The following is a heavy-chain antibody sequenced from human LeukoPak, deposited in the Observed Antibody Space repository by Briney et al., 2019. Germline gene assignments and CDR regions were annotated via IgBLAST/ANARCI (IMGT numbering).Heavy chain of an antibody. Sequence: ASVKVSCTASGYTFTSYYMHWVRQAPGQGLEWMGIVNPSGGSTSAAQKFQGRVTMTRDTSTSTVYMELSSLRSEDTAVYYCARDAVVVPAAHYGMDVWGQGTTVTVSS. CDR3: ARDAVVVPAAHYGMDV. CDR1: GYTFTSYY. CDR2: VNPSGGST. J-gene: IGHJ6*02. V-gene: IGHV1-46*01. D-gene: IGHD2-2*01.